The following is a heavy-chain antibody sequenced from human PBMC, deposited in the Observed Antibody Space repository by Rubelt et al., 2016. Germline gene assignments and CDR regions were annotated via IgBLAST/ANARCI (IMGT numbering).Heavy chain of an antibody. J-gene: IGHJ5*02. V-gene: IGHV4-39*01. D-gene: IGHD1-7*01. CDR2: YSVST. Sequence: YSVSTYYNPSLQSRVTISVDTSKNQFSLKLSSVTAADTAVYYCARVNPIWQHWHYVRGRNWFDPGGQGTLVTVSS. CDR3: ARVNPIWQHWHYVRGRNWFDP.